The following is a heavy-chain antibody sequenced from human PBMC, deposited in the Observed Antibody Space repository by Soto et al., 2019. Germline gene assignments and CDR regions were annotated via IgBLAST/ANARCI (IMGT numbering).Heavy chain of an antibody. CDR2: INPNSGGT. CDR1: GYTFTGYY. D-gene: IGHD6-13*01. J-gene: IGHJ6*02. Sequence: ASVKVSCKASGYTFTGYYMHWVRQAPGQGLEWMGWINPNSGGTNYAQKFQGWVTMTRDTSISTAYMELSRLRSDDTAVYYCAREVRYSSSWYLGSDYYGMDVWGQGTTVTVSS. CDR3: AREVRYSSSWYLGSDYYGMDV. V-gene: IGHV1-2*04.